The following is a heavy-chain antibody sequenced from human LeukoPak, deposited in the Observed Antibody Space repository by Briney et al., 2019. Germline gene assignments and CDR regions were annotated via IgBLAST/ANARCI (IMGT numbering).Heavy chain of an antibody. V-gene: IGHV1-2*02. CDR1: GYTFTVYF. CDR2: MNPDNGGT. D-gene: IGHD3-16*01. Sequence: ASVKVSCKASGYTFTVYFMHWVRQAPGQGLEWMGLMNPDNGGTHYGQKFQGRVTMTRDSSISTAYVELSRLTSDDTAVYYCATLGGHSLAAQNGYWGQGTLVTVSS. J-gene: IGHJ4*02. CDR3: ATLGGHSLAAQNGY.